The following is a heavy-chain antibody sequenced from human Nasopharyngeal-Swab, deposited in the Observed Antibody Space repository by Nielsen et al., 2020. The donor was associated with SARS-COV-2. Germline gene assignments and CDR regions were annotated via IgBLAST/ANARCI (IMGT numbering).Heavy chain of an antibody. J-gene: IGHJ4*02. CDR2: IYYSGST. CDR3: AREWRKDPLWFGESRYYFDY. V-gene: IGHV4-31*03. D-gene: IGHD3-10*01. Sequence: SETLSLTCTVSGGSISSGGYYWSWIRQHPGKGLEWIGYIYYSGSTYYNPSLKSRVTISVDTSKNQFSLKLSSVTAADTAAYYCAREWRKDPLWFGESRYYFDYWGQGTLVTVSS. CDR1: GGSISSGGYY.